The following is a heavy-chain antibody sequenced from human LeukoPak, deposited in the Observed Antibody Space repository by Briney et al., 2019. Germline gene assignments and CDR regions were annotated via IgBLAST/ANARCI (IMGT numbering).Heavy chain of an antibody. CDR2: IIPIFGTG. J-gene: IGHJ5*02. CDR3: ARCLSISSGWPPMAWFDP. CDR1: GGTFSSYA. V-gene: IGHV1-69*06. Sequence: SVKVSCKASGGTFSSYAISWVRQAPGLGLEWMGGIIPIFGTGNSAQKFQARVTITADKSTSTVYMELSSLRSEDTAVYYCARCLSISSGWPPMAWFDPWGQGTLVTVSS. D-gene: IGHD6-19*01.